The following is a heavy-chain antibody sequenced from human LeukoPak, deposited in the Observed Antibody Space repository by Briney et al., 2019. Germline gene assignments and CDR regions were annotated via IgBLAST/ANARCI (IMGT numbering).Heavy chain of an antibody. D-gene: IGHD4-23*01. CDR3: ARGSRGYGDYVGKGWFDP. Sequence: PSETLSLTCAVYGGSFSGYYWSWIRQPPGKGLEWIGEINHSGSTNYNPSLKSRVTISVDTSKNQFSLKLSSVTAADTAVYYCARGSRGYGDYVGKGWFDPWGQGTLVTVSS. V-gene: IGHV4-34*01. CDR1: GGSFSGYY. CDR2: INHSGST. J-gene: IGHJ5*02.